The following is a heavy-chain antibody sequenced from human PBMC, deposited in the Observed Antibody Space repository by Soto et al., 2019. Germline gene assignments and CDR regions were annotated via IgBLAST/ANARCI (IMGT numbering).Heavy chain of an antibody. CDR2: IRYSGST. CDR1: GGSPTSRGYC. J-gene: IGHJ4*02. D-gene: IGHD2-15*01. V-gene: IGHV4-39*01. CDR3: ARGYYPYPTRLDY. Sequence: KPSETLSLTCTVSGGSPTSRGYCWAWFRQPPRKGMKRIATIRYSGSTYSNPSRRSPGTVSGDTSTNKLSLTVSSVTAADTAMYYCARGYYPYPTRLDYWGQGALVTVS.